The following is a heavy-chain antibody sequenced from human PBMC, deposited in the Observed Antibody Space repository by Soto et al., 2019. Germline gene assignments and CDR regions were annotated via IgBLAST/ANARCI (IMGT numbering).Heavy chain of an antibody. V-gene: IGHV4-4*02. D-gene: IGHD1-7*01. Sequence: ETLSLTCAVSGVSFTSNNWWTWVRQPPGQGLEWIGEIYRTGSTNYNPSLKIRVTISLDKSEKKISLKVTSLTAADTAVYYCASRDTGTSVDYWGQGTLVTVSS. J-gene: IGHJ4*02. CDR3: ASRDTGTSVDY. CDR2: IYRTGST. CDR1: GVSFTSNNW.